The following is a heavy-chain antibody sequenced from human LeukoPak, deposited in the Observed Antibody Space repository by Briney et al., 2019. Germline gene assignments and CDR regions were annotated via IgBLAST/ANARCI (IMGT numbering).Heavy chain of an antibody. V-gene: IGHV4-59*01. CDR3: ARDSPGAVAGGGPGWFDP. CDR1: RGSISSYY. J-gene: IGHJ5*02. Sequence: SETLSLTCTVSRGSISSYYWSWIRQPPGKGLEWIGYIYYSGSTNYNPSLKSRVTISVDTSKNQFSLKLSSVTAADTAVYYCARDSPGAVAGGGPGWFDPWGQGTLVTVSS. CDR2: IYYSGST. D-gene: IGHD6-19*01.